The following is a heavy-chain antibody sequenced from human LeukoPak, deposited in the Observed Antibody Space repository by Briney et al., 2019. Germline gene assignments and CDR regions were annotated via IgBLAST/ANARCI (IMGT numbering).Heavy chain of an antibody. CDR3: ARDGNVDTAMVLEFDY. V-gene: IGHV1-69*05. Sequence: GASVKVSCKASGGTFSSYAISWVRQAPGQGLEWMGRIIPIFGTANYAQKFQGRVTITTDESTSTAYMELSSLRSEDTAVYYCARDGNVDTAMVLEFDYWGQGTLVTVSS. J-gene: IGHJ4*02. CDR1: GGTFSSYA. D-gene: IGHD5-18*01. CDR2: IIPIFGTA.